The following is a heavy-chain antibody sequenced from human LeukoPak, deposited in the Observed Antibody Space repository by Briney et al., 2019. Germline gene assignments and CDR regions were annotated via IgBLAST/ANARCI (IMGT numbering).Heavy chain of an antibody. CDR3: ARDRRGTGNYYQGHYFDH. D-gene: IGHD1-1*01. CDR1: GFSFGSYS. J-gene: IGHJ4*02. V-gene: IGHV3-21*06. Sequence: PGGSLRLSCAASGFSFGSYSMNWVRQAPGKGLEWVSSISTSSKYIYYADSVRGRFTISRDNAKSLLYLQMNSLRADDTALYYCARDRRGTGNYYQGHYFDHWGQGTLVTVSS. CDR2: ISTSSKYI.